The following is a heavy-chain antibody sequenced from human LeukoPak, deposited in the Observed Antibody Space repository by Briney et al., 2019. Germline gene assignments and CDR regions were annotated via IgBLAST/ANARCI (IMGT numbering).Heavy chain of an antibody. V-gene: IGHV1-2*02. D-gene: IGHD3-3*01. CDR1: GYTFTGYY. CDR3: ARDLGFWSGYYSDY. J-gene: IGHJ4*02. Sequence: GASVKVSCKASGYTFTGYYMHWVRQAPGQGLEWMGWINPNSGGTNYAQKFQGRVTMTRDTSIGTAYMELSRLRSDDTAVYYCARDLGFWSGYYSDYWGQGTLVTVSS. CDR2: INPNSGGT.